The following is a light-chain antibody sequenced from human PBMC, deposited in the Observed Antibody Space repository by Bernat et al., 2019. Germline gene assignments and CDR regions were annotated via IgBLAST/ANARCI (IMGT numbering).Light chain of an antibody. CDR1: NIGTKS. V-gene: IGLV3-21*04. J-gene: IGLJ1*01. CDR3: QVWDSNSDHYV. Sequence: SYVLTQPPSVSVAPGQTATITCGGNNIGTKSVNWYQQKPGQAPVLVMYSDSGRPSGIPERMSGSNSGNTATLTISRVEAGDEADYYCQVWDSNSDHYVFGPGSKVTVL. CDR2: SDS.